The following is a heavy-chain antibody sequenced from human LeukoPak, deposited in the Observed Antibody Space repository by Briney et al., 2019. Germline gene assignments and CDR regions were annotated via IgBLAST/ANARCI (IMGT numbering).Heavy chain of an antibody. CDR3: ARAFYDFLTGYPAYFDY. CDR2: ISSSSSYI. D-gene: IGHD3-9*01. Sequence: GGSLRLSCAASGFTFSSYSMNWVRQAPGKGLEWVSSISSSSSYIYYADSVKGRFTISRDNAKNSLYLQMNSLRAEDTAVYYCARAFYDFLTGYPAYFDYWGQGTLVTVSS. V-gene: IGHV3-21*01. CDR1: GFTFSSYS. J-gene: IGHJ4*02.